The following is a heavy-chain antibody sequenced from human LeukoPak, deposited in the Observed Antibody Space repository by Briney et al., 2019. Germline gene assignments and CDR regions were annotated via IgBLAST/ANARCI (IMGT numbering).Heavy chain of an antibody. D-gene: IGHD6-25*01. CDR1: GGSVNNGGYF. J-gene: IGHJ6*04. Sequence: SETLSLTCTVSGGSVNNGGYFWNWIRQSPGKGLEWLGYVYSSGSPNYNPSLRSRVSMSVDPSKNQFSLKLSSVTAADTAVYYCASVSVSSAGYHFYYYGMDVWGKGTTVIVSS. V-gene: IGHV4-61*08. CDR3: ASVSVSSAGYHFYYYGMDV. CDR2: VYSSGSP.